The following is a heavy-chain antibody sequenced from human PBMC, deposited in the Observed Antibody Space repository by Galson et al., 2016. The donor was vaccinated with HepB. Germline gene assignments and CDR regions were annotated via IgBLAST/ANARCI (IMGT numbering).Heavy chain of an antibody. J-gene: IGHJ4*02. Sequence: SCKASGGTFSSYAISWVRQAPGQGLEWMGGIIPIFATANYAQKFQGRVRITADESTSTAYMELSSLRSEDTAVNYLARDRYYGSVSYGGIDYWGQGTLVTVSS. CDR2: IIPIFATA. D-gene: IGHD3-10*01. V-gene: IGHV1-69*01. CDR3: ARDRYYGSVSYGGIDY. CDR1: GGTFSSYA.